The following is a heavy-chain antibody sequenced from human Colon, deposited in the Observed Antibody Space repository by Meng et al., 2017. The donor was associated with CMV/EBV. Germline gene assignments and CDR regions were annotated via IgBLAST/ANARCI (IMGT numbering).Heavy chain of an antibody. D-gene: IGHD2-15*01. Sequence: GESLKISCKGSGYNFPAHWIGWVRQTAGKGLEWVAIIYPGESDTRYSPSFRGQVTISTDNSLNTVYLQWSSLKASDSAMSFCARQPTRSFSFDVWGQGTMVTVSS. CDR1: GYNFPAHW. CDR3: ARQPTRSFSFDV. V-gene: IGHV5-51*01. J-gene: IGHJ3*01. CDR2: IYPGESDT.